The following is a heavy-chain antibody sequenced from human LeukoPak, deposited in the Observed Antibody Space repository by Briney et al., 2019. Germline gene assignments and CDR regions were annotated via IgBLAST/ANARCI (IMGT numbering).Heavy chain of an antibody. Sequence: ASVKVSCKASGYTFTGYYMHWVRHAPGQGLEWMGRINPNSGGTNYGQKFQARVTMTRDTSISTAYMELSRLRSDDTAVYYCARGWAAAHNDFWGQGTLVTVSS. V-gene: IGHV1-2*06. CDR2: INPNSGGT. J-gene: IGHJ4*02. CDR1: GYTFTGYY. D-gene: IGHD6-13*01. CDR3: ARGWAAAHNDF.